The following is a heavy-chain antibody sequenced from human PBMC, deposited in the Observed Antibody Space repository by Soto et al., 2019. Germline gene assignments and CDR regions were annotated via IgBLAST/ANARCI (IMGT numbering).Heavy chain of an antibody. J-gene: IGHJ4*02. CDR2: IYYSGST. V-gene: IGHV4-30-4*01. Sequence: PSETLSLTCTVSGGSISSGDYYWSWIRQPPGKGLEWIGYIYYSGSTYYNTSLKSRVTISVDTSKNQFSLKLSSVTAADTAVYYCARVERYYDSSGYYLDWGQGTLVTVSS. CDR1: GGSISSGDYY. D-gene: IGHD3-22*01. CDR3: ARVERYYDSSGYYLD.